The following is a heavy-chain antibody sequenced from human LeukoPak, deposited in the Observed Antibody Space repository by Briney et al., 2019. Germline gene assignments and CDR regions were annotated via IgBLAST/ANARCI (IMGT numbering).Heavy chain of an antibody. CDR3: ARDSIVVVPAAIPDYYYGMDV. Sequence: GGSLRLSCAASGFTFSSYGMHWVRQAPGKGLEWVAVISYDGSNKYYADSVKGRFTISRDNSKNTLYLQMNSLRAEDTAVYYCARDSIVVVPAAIPDYYYGMDVWGQGTTVTVSS. J-gene: IGHJ6*02. V-gene: IGHV3-30*03. D-gene: IGHD2-2*02. CDR1: GFTFSSYG. CDR2: ISYDGSNK.